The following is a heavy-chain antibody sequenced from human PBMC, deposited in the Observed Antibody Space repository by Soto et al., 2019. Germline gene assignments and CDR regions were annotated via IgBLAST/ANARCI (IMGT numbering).Heavy chain of an antibody. V-gene: IGHV3-74*01. CDR1: GFTFSSYW. CDR2: INSDGSST. CDR3: ARDQGSSDAFDI. Sequence: GGSLRLSCAASGFTFSSYWMHWVRQAPGKGLVWVSRINSDGSSTSYADSVKGRFTTSRDNAKNTLYLQMNSLRAEDTAVYYCARDQGSSDAFDIWGQGTMVTVSS. D-gene: IGHD6-6*01. J-gene: IGHJ3*02.